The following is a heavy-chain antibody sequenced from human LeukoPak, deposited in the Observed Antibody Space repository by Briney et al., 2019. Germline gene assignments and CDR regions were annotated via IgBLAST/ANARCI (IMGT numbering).Heavy chain of an antibody. CDR3: ARLYGSGSYYPSLFDY. CDR1: GGSISSGDYY. V-gene: IGHV4-30-4*01. D-gene: IGHD3-10*01. CDR2: IYYSGST. Sequence: SETLSLTCTVSGGSISSGDYYWSWIRQPPGKGLEWIGYIYYSGSTYYNPSLKSRVTISVDTSKNQFSLKLNSVTAADTAVYYCARLYGSGSYYPSLFDYWGQGTLVTVSS. J-gene: IGHJ4*02.